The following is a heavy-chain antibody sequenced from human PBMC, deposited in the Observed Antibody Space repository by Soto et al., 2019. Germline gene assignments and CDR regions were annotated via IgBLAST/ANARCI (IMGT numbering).Heavy chain of an antibody. V-gene: IGHV4-59*01. Sequence: QVQLQESGPGLVKPSETLSLTCSVSGGSMTTYYWSWIRQPPGKGLEWIGYIYHSGSTNSNPSLNSRVTISVDTSKNPFPLKLTSVTDAATAVYYCARGDDSSGYYCFDYWGQGTLVTVSS. CDR3: ARGDDSSGYYCFDY. CDR1: GGSMTTYY. D-gene: IGHD3-22*01. CDR2: IYHSGST. J-gene: IGHJ4*02.